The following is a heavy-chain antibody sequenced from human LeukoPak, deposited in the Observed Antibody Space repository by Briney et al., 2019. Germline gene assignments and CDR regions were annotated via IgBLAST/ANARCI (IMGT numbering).Heavy chain of an antibody. V-gene: IGHV4-59*01. J-gene: IGHJ5*02. Sequence: KSSETLSLTCTVSGASISSYYWSWIRQPPGKGLEWIGYIYYSGSTNYNPSLKSRVTISVDTSKNQFSLKLSSVTAADTAVYYCARAPRGYYDAFDPWGQGTLVTVSS. CDR3: ARAPRGYYDAFDP. CDR2: IYYSGST. D-gene: IGHD3-22*01. CDR1: GASISSYY.